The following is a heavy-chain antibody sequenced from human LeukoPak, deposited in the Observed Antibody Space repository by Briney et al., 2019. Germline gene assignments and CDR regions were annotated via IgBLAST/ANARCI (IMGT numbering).Heavy chain of an antibody. Sequence: PSETLSLTCTVSGGSISSYYWSWIRQPPGKGLEWIGYIYYSGSTNYNPSLKSRVTISVDTSKNQFSLKLSSVTAADTAVYYCAREDEKYYYDSSGYYSRPNWFDPWGQGTLVTVSS. D-gene: IGHD3-22*01. CDR1: GGSISSYY. J-gene: IGHJ5*02. CDR2: IYYSGST. V-gene: IGHV4-59*01. CDR3: AREDEKYYYDSSGYYSRPNWFDP.